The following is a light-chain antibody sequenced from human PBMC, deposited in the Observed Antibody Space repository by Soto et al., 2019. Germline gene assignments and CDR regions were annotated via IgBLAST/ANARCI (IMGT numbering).Light chain of an antibody. CDR2: GNN. CDR1: SSNIGAGYD. CDR3: QSYDTDLVV. J-gene: IGLJ2*01. V-gene: IGLV1-40*01. Sequence: QSVLTQPPSVSGAPGQRVTISCTGSSSNIGAGYDVHWYQQLPGTAPKLLIYGNNKRPSGVPDRFSGSKSDTSASLAINGLQAEDEATFYCQSYDTDLVVFGGGTQLTVL.